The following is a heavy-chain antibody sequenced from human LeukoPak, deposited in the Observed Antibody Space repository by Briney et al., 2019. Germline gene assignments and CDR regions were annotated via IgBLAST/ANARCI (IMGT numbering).Heavy chain of an antibody. D-gene: IGHD3-22*01. CDR3: AKDGGDYDTSGYYTGDASDM. J-gene: IGHJ3*02. Sequence: PGGSLRLSCAASGFTFDEYAMHWVRQAPGKGLEWVSLISGDGGSTYYAGSVKGRFTISRDNSKNSLYLQMNSLRSEDTALYHCAKDGGDYDTSGYYTGDASDMWGQGTLVTVSS. CDR2: ISGDGGST. CDR1: GFTFDEYA. V-gene: IGHV3-43*02.